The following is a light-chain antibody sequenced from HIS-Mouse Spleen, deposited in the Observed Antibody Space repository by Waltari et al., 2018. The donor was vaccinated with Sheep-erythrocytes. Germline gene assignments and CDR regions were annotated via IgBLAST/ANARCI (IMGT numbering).Light chain of an antibody. CDR2: DVS. V-gene: IGLV2-11*01. Sequence: QSALTQPRSVSGSPGQSVTISCTGTSSDVGGDNYASWYQQHPVKAPKLMIYDVSKRPSRVPDRFSGSKSGNTATLTISGLQAEDEADYYCCSYAGSYTLVFGGGTKLTVL. J-gene: IGLJ2*01. CDR3: CSYAGSYTLV. CDR1: SSDVGGDNY.